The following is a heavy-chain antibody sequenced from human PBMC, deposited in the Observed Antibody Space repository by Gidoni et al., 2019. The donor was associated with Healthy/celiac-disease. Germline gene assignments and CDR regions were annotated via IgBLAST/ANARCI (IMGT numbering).Heavy chain of an antibody. CDR2: INHSGST. CDR3: ARTRAARRNYYYYYMDV. J-gene: IGHJ6*03. CDR1: GGSFSGYY. Sequence: QVQLQQWGAGLLKPSETLSLTCAVYGGSFSGYYWSWIRQPPGKGLEWIGEINHSGSTNYNPSLKSRVTISVDTSKNQFSLKLSSVTAADTAVYYCARTRAARRNYYYYYMDVWGKGTTVTVSS. V-gene: IGHV4-34*01.